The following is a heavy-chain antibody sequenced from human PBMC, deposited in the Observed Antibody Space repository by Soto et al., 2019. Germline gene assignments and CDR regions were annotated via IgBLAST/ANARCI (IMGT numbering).Heavy chain of an antibody. CDR2: INPRSGGT. V-gene: IGHV1-2*02. Sequence: QVQLVQSGAEVKKPGASVKVSCKASGYTFTGNYIHCVRQAPGQGPEWMAWINPRSGGTDNAQKFQGRVTITKDTSITTTYLDLSRLTSDDTAMYSCWRGGGVDVVTPTRVVFDYWGQRTLLTVSS. D-gene: IGHD2-21*02. CDR1: GYTFTGNY. J-gene: IGHJ4*02. CDR3: WRGGGVDVVTPTRVVFDY.